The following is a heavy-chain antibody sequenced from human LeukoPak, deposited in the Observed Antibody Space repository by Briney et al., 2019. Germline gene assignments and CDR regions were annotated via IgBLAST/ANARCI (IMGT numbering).Heavy chain of an antibody. J-gene: IGHJ6*02. V-gene: IGHV1-18*01. D-gene: IGHD3-3*01. CDR3: ASTAYENYYYGMDV. Sequence: ASVKVSCKASGYTFTSYGISWVRQAPGQGLECMGWISAYNGNTNYAQKLQGRVTMTTDTSTSTAYMELRSLRSDDTAVYYCASTAYENYYYGMDVWGQGTTVTVSS. CDR2: ISAYNGNT. CDR1: GYTFTSYG.